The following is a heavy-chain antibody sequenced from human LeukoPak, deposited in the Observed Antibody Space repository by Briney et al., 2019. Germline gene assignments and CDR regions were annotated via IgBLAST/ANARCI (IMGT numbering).Heavy chain of an antibody. Sequence: GRSLRLSCAASGFTFSNYAMHWVRQAPGKGLEWVAVIWYGGSNKHYADSVKGRFTISRDNSKNTLYLQMNSLRAEDTAVYYCARDSGGTTFPDYWGQGTLVTVSS. J-gene: IGHJ4*02. CDR1: GFTFSNYA. CDR2: IWYGGSNK. D-gene: IGHD1-1*01. CDR3: ARDSGGTTFPDY. V-gene: IGHV3-33*08.